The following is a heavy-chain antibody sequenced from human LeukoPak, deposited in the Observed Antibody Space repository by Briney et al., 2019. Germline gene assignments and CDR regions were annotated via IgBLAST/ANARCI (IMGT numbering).Heavy chain of an antibody. V-gene: IGHV1-69*04. D-gene: IGHD6-19*01. CDR1: GGTFSSYA. Sequence: SVKVSCKASGGTFSSYAISWVRQAPGQGLEWMGRIIPILGIANYAQKFQGRVTIIADKSTSTAYMELSSLRSEDTAVYYCARDASSGTKFDYWGQGTLVTVSS. CDR3: ARDASSGTKFDY. J-gene: IGHJ4*02. CDR2: IIPILGIA.